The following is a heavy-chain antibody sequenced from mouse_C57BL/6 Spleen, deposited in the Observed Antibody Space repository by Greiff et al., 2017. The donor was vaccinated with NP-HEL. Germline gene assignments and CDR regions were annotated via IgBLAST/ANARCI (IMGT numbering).Heavy chain of an antibody. D-gene: IGHD1-1*01. CDR2: ISDGGSYT. V-gene: IGHV5-4*03. J-gene: IGHJ2*01. CDR3: ARGFITTVVADY. Sequence: EVKVVESGGGLVKPGGSLKLSCAASGFTFSSYAMSWVRQTPEKRLEWVATISDGGSYTYYPDNVKGRFTISRDNAKNNLYLQMSHLKSEDTAMYYCARGFITTVVADYWGQGTTLTVSS. CDR1: GFTFSSYA.